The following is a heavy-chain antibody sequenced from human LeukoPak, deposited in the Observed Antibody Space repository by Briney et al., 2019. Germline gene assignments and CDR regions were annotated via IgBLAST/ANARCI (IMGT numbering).Heavy chain of an antibody. V-gene: IGHV4-59*08. CDR1: GGPISSYY. CDR2: IYNSGST. CDR3: ARLRANWNYVNWFDP. J-gene: IGHJ5*02. Sequence: SETLSLTCTVSGGPISSYYWSWIRQPPGKGLEWIGYIYNSGSTNYNPSLKSRVTISVDTSKNQFSLKLSSVTAADTAVYYCARLRANWNYVNWFDPWGREPWSPSPQ. D-gene: IGHD1-7*01.